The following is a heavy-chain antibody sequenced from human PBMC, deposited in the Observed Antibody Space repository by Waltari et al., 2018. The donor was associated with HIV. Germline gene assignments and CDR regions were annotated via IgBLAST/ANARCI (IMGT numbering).Heavy chain of an antibody. CDR2: ISVYNDNT. Sequence: QVQLVQSGAEVKKPGASLEVSCKASGYSFTRYGISWVRQAPGQGLEWIGWISVYNDNTKYAQKIQDRLNMTTDSPTSTAYMELRSLRSDDTAVYYCARAPMTTVTSRGFDIWGQGTMVIVSS. CDR3: ARAPMTTVTSRGFDI. J-gene: IGHJ3*02. CDR1: GYSFTRYG. V-gene: IGHV1-18*01. D-gene: IGHD4-17*01.